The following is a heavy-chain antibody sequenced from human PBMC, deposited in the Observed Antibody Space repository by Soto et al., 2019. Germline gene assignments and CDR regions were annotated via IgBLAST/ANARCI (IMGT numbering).Heavy chain of an antibody. CDR3: ARPLRGVAVSAILYYFDY. CDR1: GYTFTSYA. D-gene: IGHD6-19*01. Sequence: ASVKVSCKASGYTFTSYAMHWVRQAPGQRLEWMGWINAGNGNTKYSQKFQGRVTITRDTSASTAYMELSSLRSEDTAVYYCARPLRGVAVSAILYYFDYWGQGTLVTFSS. J-gene: IGHJ4*02. CDR2: INAGNGNT. V-gene: IGHV1-3*01.